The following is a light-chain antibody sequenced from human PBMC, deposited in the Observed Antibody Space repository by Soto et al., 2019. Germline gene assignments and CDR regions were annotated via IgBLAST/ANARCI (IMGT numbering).Light chain of an antibody. CDR3: QQYETYPLT. V-gene: IGKV3-20*01. Sequence: EIVLTQSPGTLSLSPGERATLSCRASQSVSSSYLAWYQQKPGQAPRLLIYGASSRATGIPDRFSGSGSGTDFTLTITSLQPDDFATYYCQQYETYPLTFGGGTKVDIK. CDR2: GAS. J-gene: IGKJ4*01. CDR1: QSVSSSY.